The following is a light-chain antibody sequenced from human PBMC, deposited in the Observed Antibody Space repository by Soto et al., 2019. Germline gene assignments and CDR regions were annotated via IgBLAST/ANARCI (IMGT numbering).Light chain of an antibody. CDR1: QSISSY. J-gene: IGKJ1*01. CDR3: QQSYSTPPWT. CDR2: AAS. V-gene: IGKV1-39*01. Sequence: DIQITQSPSSLSASVGDRVTITCRASQSISSYLNWYQQKPGKAPKLLIYAASSLQSGVPSRFSGSGSGTDFTLTISSLKPEDFATYYCQQSYSTPPWTFGQGTKVDXK.